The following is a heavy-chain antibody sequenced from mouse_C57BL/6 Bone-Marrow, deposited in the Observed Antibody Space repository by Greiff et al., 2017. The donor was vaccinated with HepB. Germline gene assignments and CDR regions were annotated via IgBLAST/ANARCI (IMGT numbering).Heavy chain of an antibody. CDR2: IDPSDSYT. D-gene: IGHD2-5*01. CDR3: ARSPYSNYYAMDY. Sequence: QVQLQQPGAELVKPGASVKLSCKASGYTFTSYWMQWVKQRPGQGLEWIGEIDPSDSYTNDNQKFKGKATLTVDTSSSTAYMQLSSLTSEDSAVYDGARSPYSNYYAMDYWGQGTSVTVSS. V-gene: IGHV1-50*01. CDR1: GYTFTSYW. J-gene: IGHJ4*01.